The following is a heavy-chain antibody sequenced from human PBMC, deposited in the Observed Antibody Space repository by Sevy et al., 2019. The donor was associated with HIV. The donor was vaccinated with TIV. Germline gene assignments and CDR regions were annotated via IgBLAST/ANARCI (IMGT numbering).Heavy chain of an antibody. CDR2: INPNSGGT. CDR3: AGARRYCSSTSCPLGYYFDY. J-gene: IGHJ4*02. Sequence: ASVKVSCKASGYTFTGYYMHWVRQAPGQGLEWMGWINPNSGGTNYAQKFQGRVTMTSDTSISTAYMELSRLRADDTAGYYCAGARRYCSSTSCPLGYYFDYWGQGTLVTVSS. CDR1: GYTFTGYY. D-gene: IGHD2-2*01. V-gene: IGHV1-2*02.